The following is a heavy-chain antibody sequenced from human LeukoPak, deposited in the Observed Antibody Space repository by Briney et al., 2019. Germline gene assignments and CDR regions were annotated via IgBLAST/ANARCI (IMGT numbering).Heavy chain of an antibody. CDR3: ARRSQNCSGGSCYPYYFDY. V-gene: IGHV5-51*01. Sequence: GESLKISCKGSGYSFTNYWIGWVRQMPGKGLEWMGIIYPGDSDTRYSPSSQGQFTISADKSISTAFLQWSSLKASDTAMYYCARRSQNCSGGSCYPYYFDYWGQGSLVTVSS. CDR2: IYPGDSDT. CDR1: GYSFTNYW. J-gene: IGHJ4*02. D-gene: IGHD2-15*01.